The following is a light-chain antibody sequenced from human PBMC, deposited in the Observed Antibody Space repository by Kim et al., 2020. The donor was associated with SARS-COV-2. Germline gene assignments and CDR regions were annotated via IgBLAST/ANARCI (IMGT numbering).Light chain of an antibody. J-gene: IGKJ2*01. CDR3: QKYNNWPYT. V-gene: IGKV3-15*01. CDR1: QSVSSN. Sequence: SWSPGERPPLSCRARQSVSSNIAWYQQKPGQAPRLLIYGASTRATGIPARFSGSGSGTEFTLTISSLQSEDFAVYYCQKYNNWPYTFGKGTKLEI. CDR2: GAS.